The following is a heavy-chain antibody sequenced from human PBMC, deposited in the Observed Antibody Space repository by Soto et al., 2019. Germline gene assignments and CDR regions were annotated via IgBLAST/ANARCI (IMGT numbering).Heavy chain of an antibody. CDR3: ARGSTPFGVVRANWFDP. D-gene: IGHD3-3*01. CDR2: INAGNGNT. CDR1: GYTFTSYA. J-gene: IGHJ5*02. V-gene: IGHV1-3*01. Sequence: GASVKVSCKASGYTFTSYAMHWVRQAPGQRLEGMGWINAGNGNTKYSQKFQGRVTITRDTSASTAYMELSSLRSEDTAVYYCARGSTPFGVVRANWFDPWGQGTLVTVSS.